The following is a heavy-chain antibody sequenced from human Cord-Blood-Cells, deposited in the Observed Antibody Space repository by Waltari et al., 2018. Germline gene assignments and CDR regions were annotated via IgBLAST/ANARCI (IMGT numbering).Heavy chain of an antibody. V-gene: IGHV1-2*04. CDR2: INPNSGGT. Sequence: QVQLVQSGAEVKKPGASVKVSCKASGYTFTGYYMHWVRQAPGQGLEWMGWINPNSGGTNYAQKFQGWVTMTRDTSISTAYMELSRLRSDDTAVYYCARENRVEMATIEAFDIWGQGTMVTVSS. J-gene: IGHJ3*02. D-gene: IGHD5-12*01. CDR1: GYTFTGYY. CDR3: ARENRVEMATIEAFDI.